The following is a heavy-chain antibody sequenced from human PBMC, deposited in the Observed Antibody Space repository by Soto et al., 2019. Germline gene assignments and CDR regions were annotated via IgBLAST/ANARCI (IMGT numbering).Heavy chain of an antibody. CDR2: IIPILGIA. V-gene: IGHV1-69*04. D-gene: IGHD3-10*01. CDR3: ARDSMVRGAQPLFEYYGMDV. J-gene: IGHJ6*02. CDR1: GGTFSSYT. Sequence: GASVKVSCKASGGTFSSYTISWARQAPGQGLEWMGRIIPILGIANYAQKFQGRVTITADKSTSTAYMELSSLRSEDTAVYYCARDSMVRGAQPLFEYYGMDVWGQGTTITVSS.